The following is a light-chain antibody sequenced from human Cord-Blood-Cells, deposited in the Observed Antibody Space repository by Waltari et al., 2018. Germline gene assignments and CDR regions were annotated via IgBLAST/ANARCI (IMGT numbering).Light chain of an antibody. CDR2: DVS. CDR3: SSYTSSSTL. CDR1: SSDVGGYNY. J-gene: IGLJ3*02. Sequence: QSALTQPASVSGSPGQSITISCTGTSSDVGGYNYVSWYQQHPGKAPKLMIYDVSKPPAGVSDHCSGSKSGNPASLTVSGLQAEDEADYYCSSYTSSSTLFGGGTKLTVL. V-gene: IGLV2-14*01.